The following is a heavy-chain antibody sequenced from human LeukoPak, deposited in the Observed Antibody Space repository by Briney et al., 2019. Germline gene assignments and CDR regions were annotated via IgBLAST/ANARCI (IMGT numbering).Heavy chain of an antibody. CDR2: INPRGGST. J-gene: IGHJ4*02. CDR3: ARHSSGWYFDY. D-gene: IGHD6-19*01. V-gene: IGHV1-46*03. Sequence: ASVKVSCKASGYTFTSYYMHWVRQAPGQGLEWMGIINPRGGSTSYAQKFQGRVTMTRDTSTSTVYMELSSLRSEDTAVYYCARHSSGWYFDYWGQGTLVTVSS. CDR1: GYTFTSYY.